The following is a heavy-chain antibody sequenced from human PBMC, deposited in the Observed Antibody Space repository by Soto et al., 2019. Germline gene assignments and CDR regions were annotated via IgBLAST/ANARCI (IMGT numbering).Heavy chain of an antibody. D-gene: IGHD2-8*01. V-gene: IGHV3-11*06. Sequence: PGGSLRLSCAASGFTFSDYYMSWIRQAPGKGLEWISYIGPSSSYTNYADSVKGRFTISRDNAKNSLYLQMNSLRAEDTAVYYCARVVRLMLYSVYWGQGTLVTVSS. CDR2: IGPSSSYT. CDR3: ARVVRLMLYSVY. J-gene: IGHJ4*01. CDR1: GFTFSDYY.